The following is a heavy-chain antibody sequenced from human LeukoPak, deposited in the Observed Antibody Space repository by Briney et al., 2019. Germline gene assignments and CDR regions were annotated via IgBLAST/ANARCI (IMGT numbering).Heavy chain of an antibody. CDR1: GGSISSGGYS. J-gene: IGHJ5*02. V-gene: IGHV4-30-2*01. CDR3: ARELDQYWFDP. Sequence: PSETLSLTCAVSGGSISSGGYSWSSIRQPPGKGLEWIGYIYHSGSTYYNPSLKSRVTISVDRSKNQFSLKLSSVTAADTAVYYCARELDQYWFDPWGQGTLVTVSS. CDR2: IYHSGST. D-gene: IGHD2-2*03.